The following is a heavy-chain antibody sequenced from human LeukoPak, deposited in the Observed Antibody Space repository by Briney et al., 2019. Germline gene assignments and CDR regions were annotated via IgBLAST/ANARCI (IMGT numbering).Heavy chain of an antibody. CDR2: IYSGGST. CDR3: ARYMGSSWSPDCFDY. Sequence: PGGSLRLSCAVSGFTVSGDYMSWVRQAPGKGLEWVSVIYSGGSTYYADSVKGRFTISRDNAKNSLYLQMNSLRAEDTAVYYCARYMGSSWSPDCFDYWGQGTLVTVSS. D-gene: IGHD6-13*01. CDR1: GFTVSGDY. V-gene: IGHV3-53*01. J-gene: IGHJ4*02.